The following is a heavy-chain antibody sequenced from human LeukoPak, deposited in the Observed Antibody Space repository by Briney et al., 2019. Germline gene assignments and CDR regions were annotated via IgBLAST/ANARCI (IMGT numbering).Heavy chain of an antibody. Sequence: SETLSLTCAVYGGSFSGYYWSWIRQPPGKGLEWIGEIYHSGSTNYNPSLKSRVTISVDTSKNQFSLKLSSVTAADTAVYYCARGPLDYYDSSGYYYYWGQGTLVTVSS. CDR1: GGSFSGYY. V-gene: IGHV4-34*01. CDR2: IYHSGST. J-gene: IGHJ4*02. CDR3: ARGPLDYYDSSGYYYY. D-gene: IGHD3-22*01.